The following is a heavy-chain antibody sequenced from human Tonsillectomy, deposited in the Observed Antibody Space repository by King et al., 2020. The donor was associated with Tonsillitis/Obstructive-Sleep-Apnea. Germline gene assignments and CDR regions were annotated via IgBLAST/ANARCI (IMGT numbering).Heavy chain of an antibody. CDR2: IWYDGSNR. J-gene: IGHJ4*01. Sequence: VQLVESGGGVVQPGRSLRLSCAASGFTFSTYGMHWVRQAPGKGLEWVTVIWYDGSNRNYADSVKGRFTISRDNSKNTLYLQMNSLRAEDTAVYYCASSSKLVRADVPATIDYWGQGTLVTVSS. D-gene: IGHD2-2*02. CDR3: ASSSKLVRADVPATIDY. CDR1: GFTFSTYG. V-gene: IGHV3-33*01.